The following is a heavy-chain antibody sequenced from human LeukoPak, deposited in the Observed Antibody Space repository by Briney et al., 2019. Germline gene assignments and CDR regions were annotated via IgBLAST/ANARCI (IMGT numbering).Heavy chain of an antibody. CDR3: ARYYYDRMGPMDV. D-gene: IGHD3-22*01. CDR2: IYYSGST. J-gene: IGHJ6*03. CDR1: GGSISSSSYY. Sequence: SETLSLTCTVSGGSISSSSYYWGWIRQPPGKGLEWIGSIYYSGSTYYNPSLKSRVTISVDTSKNQFSLKLSSVTAADTAVYYCARYYYDRMGPMDVWGKGTTVTVSS. V-gene: IGHV4-39*07.